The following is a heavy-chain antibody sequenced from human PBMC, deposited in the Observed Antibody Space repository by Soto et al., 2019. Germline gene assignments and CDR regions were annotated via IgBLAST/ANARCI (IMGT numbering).Heavy chain of an antibody. CDR2: IIGSGGST. V-gene: IGHV3-23*01. CDR3: AKDSSSSSEVDY. D-gene: IGHD6-6*01. J-gene: IGHJ4*02. Sequence: GGSLRLSCAASGFTFSSYAMSWVRQAPGKGLEWVSAIIGSGGSTYYADSVKGRFTISRDNSKNTLYLQMNSLRAEDTAVYYCAKDSSSSSEVDYWGQGTLVTVSS. CDR1: GFTFSSYA.